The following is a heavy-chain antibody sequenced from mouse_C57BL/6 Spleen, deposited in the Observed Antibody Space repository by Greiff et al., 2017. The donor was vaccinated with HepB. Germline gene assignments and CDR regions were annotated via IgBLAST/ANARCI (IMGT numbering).Heavy chain of an antibody. Sequence: EVKLQESGPGLVKPSQSLSLTCSVTGYSITSGYYWNWIRQFPGNKLEWMGYISYDGSNNYNPSLKNRISITRDTSKNQFFLKLNSVTTEDTATYYCAKRDGPYAMDYWGQGTSVTVSS. CDR1: GYSITSGYY. J-gene: IGHJ4*01. V-gene: IGHV3-6*01. CDR3: AKRDGPYAMDY. CDR2: ISYDGSN.